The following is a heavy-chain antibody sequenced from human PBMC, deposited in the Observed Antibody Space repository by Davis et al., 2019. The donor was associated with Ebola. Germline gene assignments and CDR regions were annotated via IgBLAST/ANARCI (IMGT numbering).Heavy chain of an antibody. CDR2: IVEISTYR. J-gene: IGHJ4*02. CDR3: ARDYNYSFDY. Sequence: PGGSLRLSCEASGFIFSTYSMSWVRQAPGRGLEWLSSIVEISTYRYYADSVKGRFTISRSNAKNSLYLQMNNLRDEDTAVYYCARDYNYSFDYWGQGALVTVSS. CDR1: GFIFSTYS. D-gene: IGHD5-24*01. V-gene: IGHV3-21*01.